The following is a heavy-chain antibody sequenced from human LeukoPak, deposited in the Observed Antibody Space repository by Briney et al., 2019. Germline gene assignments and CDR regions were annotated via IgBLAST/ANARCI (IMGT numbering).Heavy chain of an antibody. V-gene: IGHV3-11*04. CDR3: ARDYGDLNWFDP. Sequence: GGSLRLSCAASGFTFSDYYMSWIRQAPGKWLEWVSYISSSGSTIYYADSVKGRFTISRDNVKNSLYLQMNSLRAEGTAVYYCARDYGDLNWFDPWGQGTLVTVSS. J-gene: IGHJ5*02. CDR1: GFTFSDYY. D-gene: IGHD4-17*01. CDR2: ISSSGSTI.